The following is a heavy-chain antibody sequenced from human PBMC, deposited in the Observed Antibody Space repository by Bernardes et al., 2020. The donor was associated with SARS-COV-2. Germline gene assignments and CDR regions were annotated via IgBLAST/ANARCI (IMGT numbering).Heavy chain of an antibody. CDR1: GFTFNMYA. D-gene: IGHD2-15*01. CDR3: AKCVVGYYAVDV. CDR2: ISGSGGST. J-gene: IGHJ6*02. V-gene: IGHV3-23*01. Sequence: GGSLRLSCAASGFTFNMYAMTWVRQAPGMGLEWVSGISGSGGSTYYADSVKGRFTISRDNSKNTLFLQMNSLRAEDTAVYYCAKCVVGYYAVDVWGQGTTVTVSS.